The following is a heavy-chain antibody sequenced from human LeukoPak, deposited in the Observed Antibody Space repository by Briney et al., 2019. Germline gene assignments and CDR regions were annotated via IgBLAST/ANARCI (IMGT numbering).Heavy chain of an antibody. Sequence: PGGSLRLSCAASGFTFSIYSMNWVRQAPGKGLEWVSSIGGSSSSLYYAESVKGRFTISRDNARNSLYLQMNSLRAEDTAVYYCAKEAGQAYGPLDVFDVWGQGKRATVSS. J-gene: IGHJ3*01. CDR2: IGGSSSSL. V-gene: IGHV3-21*01. CDR3: AKEAGQAYGPLDVFDV. CDR1: GFTFSIYS. D-gene: IGHD4-17*01.